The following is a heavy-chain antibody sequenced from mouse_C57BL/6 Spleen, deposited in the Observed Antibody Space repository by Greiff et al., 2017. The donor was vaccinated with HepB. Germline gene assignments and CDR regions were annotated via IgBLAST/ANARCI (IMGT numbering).Heavy chain of an antibody. V-gene: IGHV14-4*01. CDR3: TTTSYYYGSSSWFAY. J-gene: IGHJ3*01. CDR1: GFNIKDDY. D-gene: IGHD1-1*01. CDR2: IDPENGDT. Sequence: EVKLQESGAELVRPGASVKLSCTASGFNIKDDYMHWVKQRPEQGLEWIGWIDPENGDTEYASKFQGKATITADTSSNTAYLQLSSLTSEDTAVYYCTTTSYYYGSSSWFAYWGQGTLVTVSA.